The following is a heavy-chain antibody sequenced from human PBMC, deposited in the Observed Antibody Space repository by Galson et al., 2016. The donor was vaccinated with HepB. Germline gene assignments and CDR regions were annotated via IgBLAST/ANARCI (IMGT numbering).Heavy chain of an antibody. CDR2: IYYNGNT. D-gene: IGHD3-10*01. V-gene: IGHV4-31*11. CDR3: ARGQRSRINMVRGVVPPPDV. CDR1: DGSMSSGGFY. J-gene: IGHJ6*02. Sequence: TLSLTCAVSDGSMSSGGFYWSWIRQDPGKGLEWIGHIYYNGNTYYNSSLKSRITISVDTSKTQFSLKVSSVTAADTAVYYCARGQRSRINMVRGVVPPPDVWGQGTTVTVSS.